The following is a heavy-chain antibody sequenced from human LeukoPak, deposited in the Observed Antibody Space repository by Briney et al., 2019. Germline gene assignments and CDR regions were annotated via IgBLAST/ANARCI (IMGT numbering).Heavy chain of an antibody. Sequence: SETLSLTCTVSGASIRSSSYFWGWIRQPPGKGLDWIGSISYSGSTYSNPSLESRVTISVDTSKNQFSLKLSSVTAADTAVYYCARDFGSRDDAFDIWGQGRMVTVSS. CDR1: GASIRSSSYF. J-gene: IGHJ3*02. CDR3: ARDFGSRDDAFDI. D-gene: IGHD1-26*01. V-gene: IGHV4-39*02. CDR2: ISYSGST.